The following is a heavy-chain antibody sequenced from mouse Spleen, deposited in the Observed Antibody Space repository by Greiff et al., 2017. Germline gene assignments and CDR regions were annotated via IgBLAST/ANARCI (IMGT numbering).Heavy chain of an antibody. CDR3: ARQWDYYGSSYWYFDV. Sequence: EVQRVESGGGLVKPGGSLKLSCAASGFTFSSYAMSWVRQTPEKRLEWVATISSGGSYTYYPASVKGRFTISRDNAKNTLYLQMSSLRSEDTAMYYCARQWDYYGSSYWYFDVWGAGTTVTGSS. CDR1: GFTFSSYA. V-gene: IGHV5-9-3*01. D-gene: IGHD1-1*01. CDR2: ISSGGSYT. J-gene: IGHJ1*01.